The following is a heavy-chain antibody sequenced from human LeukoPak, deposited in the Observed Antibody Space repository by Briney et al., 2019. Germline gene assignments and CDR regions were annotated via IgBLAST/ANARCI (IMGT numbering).Heavy chain of an antibody. CDR1: GGSISSYY. CDR3: ARVGQGCYGL. J-gene: IGHJ2*01. Sequence: SETLSLTCTVSGGSISSYYWSWIRQPPGKGLEWIGYVYYSGSTNYNPSLKSRVTISVDTSNNQFSLRLSSVTAADTAVYYCARVGQGCYGLWGRGTLVTVSS. CDR2: VYYSGST. V-gene: IGHV4-59*01.